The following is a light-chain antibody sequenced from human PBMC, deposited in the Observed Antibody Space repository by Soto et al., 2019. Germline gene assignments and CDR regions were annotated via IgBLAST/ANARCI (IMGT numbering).Light chain of an antibody. CDR1: QTISIW. J-gene: IGKJ2*01. V-gene: IGKV1-5*03. Sequence: DIQMTQSPSTLSASVGDRVTITCRASQTISIWLAWYQQKPGKAPKLLITKASSLESGVPSRFSGSRSGTEFTLTISSVQPDDFATYYCQQFNSYSRTFGHGTKLEIK. CDR3: QQFNSYSRT. CDR2: KAS.